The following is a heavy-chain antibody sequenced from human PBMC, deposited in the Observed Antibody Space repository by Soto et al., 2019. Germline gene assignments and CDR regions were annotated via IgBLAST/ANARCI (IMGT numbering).Heavy chain of an antibody. CDR1: GDSVSSNSAA. D-gene: IGHD3-22*01. J-gene: IGHJ3*02. CDR3: ARGQYYYDSSGYYYQLGAFDI. Sequence: SQTLSLTCAISGDSVSSNSAAWNWIRQSPSRGLEWLGRTYYRSKWYNDYAVSVKSRITINPDTSKNQFSLQLNSVTPEDTAVYYCARGQYYYDSSGYYYQLGAFDIWGQGTMVTVSS. CDR2: TYYRSKWYN. V-gene: IGHV6-1*01.